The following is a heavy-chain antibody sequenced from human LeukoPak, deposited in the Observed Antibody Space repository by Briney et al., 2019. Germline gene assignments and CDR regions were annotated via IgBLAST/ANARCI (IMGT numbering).Heavy chain of an antibody. V-gene: IGHV3-7*01. J-gene: IGHJ4*02. CDR3: ARATSADKEDY. CDR2: IRNDGSGK. CDR1: GFSFSDYW. Sequence: GGSLRLSCAASGFSFSDYWMSWVRQAPGKGLEWVATIRNDGSGKYYVDSVKGRFTISRDNTENLLSLEINSLRAEDTALYYCARATSADKEDYWGQGTLVTVSS. D-gene: IGHD3-3*01.